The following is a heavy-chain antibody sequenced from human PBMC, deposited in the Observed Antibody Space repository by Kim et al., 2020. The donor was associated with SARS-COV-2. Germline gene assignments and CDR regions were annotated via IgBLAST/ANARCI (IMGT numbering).Heavy chain of an antibody. CDR2: INSSSSYI. V-gene: IGHV3-21*01. D-gene: IGHD3-3*01. CDR1: GFTFSSYS. CDR3: ARDRQKLTVFRVGLQGVYGMDV. Sequence: GGSLSLSCAASGFTFSSYSMNWVRQAPGKGLEWVSSINSSSSYIYYADSVKGRFTISRDNAKNSLYLQMNSLRAEDTAVYYCARDRQKLTVFRVGLQGVYGMDVWAQGTTVTVSS. J-gene: IGHJ6*02.